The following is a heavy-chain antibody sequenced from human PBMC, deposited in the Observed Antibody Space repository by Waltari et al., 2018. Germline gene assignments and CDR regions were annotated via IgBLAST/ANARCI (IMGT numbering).Heavy chain of an antibody. V-gene: IGHV1-58*01. J-gene: IGHJ6*02. D-gene: IGHD3-10*01. CDR3: AAERSDYYGSGSYSYGMDV. CDR2: IVVGSGNT. CDR1: GFTFTSSA. Sequence: QMQLVQSGPEVKKPGTSVKVSCKASGFTFTSSAVQWVRQARGHRLEWIGWIVVGSGNTNYAQKFQERVTITRDMSTSTAYMELSSLRSEDTAVYYCAAERSDYYGSGSYSYGMDVWGQGTTVTVSS.